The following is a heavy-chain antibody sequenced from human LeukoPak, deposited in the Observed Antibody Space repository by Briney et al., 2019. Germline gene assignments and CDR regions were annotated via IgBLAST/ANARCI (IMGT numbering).Heavy chain of an antibody. D-gene: IGHD3-22*01. J-gene: IGHJ4*02. Sequence: ASVKVSCKASGYTFTGYYMHWVRQAPGQGLEWMGWINPNSGGTNYAQKFQGRVTMTRDTSISTAYMELSRLRSDDTAVYYCARDKDSSGYYIYFDYWGQGTLVTVSS. CDR2: INPNSGGT. CDR3: ARDKDSSGYYIYFDY. V-gene: IGHV1-2*02. CDR1: GYTFTGYY.